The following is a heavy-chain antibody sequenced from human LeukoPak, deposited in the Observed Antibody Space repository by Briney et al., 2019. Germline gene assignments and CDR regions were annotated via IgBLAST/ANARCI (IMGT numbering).Heavy chain of an antibody. CDR1: GGSISSNSYY. V-gene: IGHV4-39*07. CDR2: IYYSGST. J-gene: IGHJ5*02. Sequence: SETLSLTCAVSGGSISSNSYYWGWIRQPPGKGLEWIGSIYYSGSTYYNPSLKSRVTISVDTSKNQFSLKLSSVTAADTAVYYCARDSWFDPWGQGTLVTVSS. CDR3: ARDSWFDP.